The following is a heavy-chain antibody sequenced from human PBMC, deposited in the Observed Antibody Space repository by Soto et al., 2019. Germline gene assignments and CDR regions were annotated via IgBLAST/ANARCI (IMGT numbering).Heavy chain of an antibody. D-gene: IGHD2-15*01. J-gene: IGHJ3*01. Sequence: QVQLVQSGAVVKKPGASVKVSCKASGYSFTSYGIGWVRQAPGRGLEWMGWINTNNGNTNSAQRLQGRVTMTADTSTRTAYMELRSLRFDDTAVYYCARDLLGSFDVWGKGTMVTISS. V-gene: IGHV1-18*01. CDR2: INTNNGNT. CDR3: ARDLLGSFDV. CDR1: GYSFTSYG.